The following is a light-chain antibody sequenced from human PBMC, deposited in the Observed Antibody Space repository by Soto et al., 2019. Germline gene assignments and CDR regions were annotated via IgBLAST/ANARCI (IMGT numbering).Light chain of an antibody. V-gene: IGKV3-20*01. CDR2: AAS. CDR1: QSVTSSY. Sequence: EIVLTQSPGTLSLSPGERATLSCRASQSVTSSYFTWYQQRPGQAPRLLIYAASSRATGIPDRFSGSGSGTDFTLTISRLEPEDFAVYYCQQYGSSPWTFGQGTKVDMK. CDR3: QQYGSSPWT. J-gene: IGKJ1*01.